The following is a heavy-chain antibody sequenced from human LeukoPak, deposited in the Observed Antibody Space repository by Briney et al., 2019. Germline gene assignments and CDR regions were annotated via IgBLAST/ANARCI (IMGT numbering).Heavy chain of an antibody. CDR2: ISHDGYST. CDR1: GFYFNPYW. Sequence: GESLGLSCVASGFYFNPYWMAWVRQAPGKGLEWVATISHDGYSTFYVDSVRGRFSISRDNAQNSLFLQMSSLRVDDTAVYYCAREYYSSFDYWGQGALVTVSS. J-gene: IGHJ4*02. V-gene: IGHV3-7*01. CDR3: AREYYSSFDY. D-gene: IGHD2-21*01.